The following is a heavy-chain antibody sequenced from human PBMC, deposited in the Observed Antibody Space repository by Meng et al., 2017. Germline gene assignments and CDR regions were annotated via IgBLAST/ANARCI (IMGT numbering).Heavy chain of an antibody. J-gene: IGHJ4*02. Sequence: GESLKISCAASGFTFSSYAMHWVRQAPGKGLEWGAVISYDGSNKYYADSVKGRFTIAREKSKTTLYLQMNSMRAEDTAVYYCARDGYYYGAGSLDYWGQGTLVTVSS. D-gene: IGHD3-10*01. V-gene: IGHV3-30*04. CDR1: GFTFSSYA. CDR3: ARDGYYYGAGSLDY. CDR2: ISYDGSNK.